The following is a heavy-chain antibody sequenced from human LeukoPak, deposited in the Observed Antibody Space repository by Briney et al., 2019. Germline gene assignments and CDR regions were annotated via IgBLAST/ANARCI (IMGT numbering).Heavy chain of an antibody. V-gene: IGHV4-34*01. D-gene: IGHD3-22*01. CDR3: ARLGYYDSSGWNY. CDR2: INHSGST. J-gene: IGHJ4*02. CDR1: GGSFSGYY. Sequence: PSETLSLTCAVYGGSFSGYYWSWIRQPPGKGLEWIGEINHSGSTNYNPSLKSRVTISVDTSKNQFSLKLSSVTAADTAVYYCARLGYYDSSGWNYWGQGTLVTVSS.